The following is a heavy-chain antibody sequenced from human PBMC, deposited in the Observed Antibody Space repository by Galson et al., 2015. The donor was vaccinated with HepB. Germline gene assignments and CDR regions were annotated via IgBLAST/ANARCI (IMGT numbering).Heavy chain of an antibody. J-gene: IGHJ4*02. D-gene: IGHD6-13*01. CDR3: ARGRAAAGTGGDDY. CDR1: GGSFSGYY. V-gene: IGHV4-34*01. CDR2: INHSGST. Sequence: LSLTCAVYGGSFSGYYWSWIRQPPGKGLEWIGEINHSGSTNYNPSLKSRVTISVDTSKNQFSLKLSSVTAADTAVYYCARGRAAAGTGGDDYWGQGTLVTVSS.